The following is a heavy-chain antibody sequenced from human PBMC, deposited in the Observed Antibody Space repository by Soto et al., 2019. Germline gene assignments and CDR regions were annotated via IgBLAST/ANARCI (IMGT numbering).Heavy chain of an antibody. CDR1: GFTFSTYG. V-gene: IGHV3-33*08. CDR2: IWYDGSNK. CDR3: ARDGEQLVPYSYYVMDV. Sequence: QVQVVESGGGVVQPGRSLRLSCAASGFTFSTYGMHWVRQAPGKGLEWVAVIWYDGSNKYYADSVKGRFTISRDNSKTALYLEMTGLRAEDTAVYYCARDGEQLVPYSYYVMDVWGQGTTVTVSS. J-gene: IGHJ6*02. D-gene: IGHD6-6*01.